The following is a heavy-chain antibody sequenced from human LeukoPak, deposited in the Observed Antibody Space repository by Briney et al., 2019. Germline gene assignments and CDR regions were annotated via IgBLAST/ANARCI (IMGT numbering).Heavy chain of an antibody. Sequence: PGRSLRLSCAASGFTFSSYAMHWVRQAPGKGLEWVAVISYDGSNKYYADSVKGRFTISRDNSKNTLYLQMNSLRAEDTAMYYCARASTWLTEGADYWGQGTLVTVSS. V-gene: IGHV3-30-3*01. J-gene: IGHJ4*02. D-gene: IGHD5-12*01. CDR1: GFTFSSYA. CDR2: ISYDGSNK. CDR3: ARASTWLTEGADY.